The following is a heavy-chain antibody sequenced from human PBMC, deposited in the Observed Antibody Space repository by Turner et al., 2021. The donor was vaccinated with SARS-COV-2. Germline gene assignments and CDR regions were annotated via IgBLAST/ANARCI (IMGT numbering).Heavy chain of an antibody. CDR1: YIGSYF. J-gene: IGHJ4*02. D-gene: IGHD6-13*01. CDR3: ARSGDSWPHDF. CDR2: IDHSGDT. V-gene: IGHV4-59*01. Sequence: QVLLRESGPGLGRPSETLSLNCNVNYIGSYFWSWIRQRPGKTLEWIAYIDHSGDTSYNPSRKSRVTISIDTSQNQISLKLRSVTAADTAVYFCARSGDSWPHDFWGPGTLVTVSS.